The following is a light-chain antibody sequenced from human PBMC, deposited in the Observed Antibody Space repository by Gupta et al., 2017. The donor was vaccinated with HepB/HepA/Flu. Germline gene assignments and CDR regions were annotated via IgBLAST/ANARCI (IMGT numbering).Light chain of an antibody. Sequence: QSVLTQPPSVSAAHGQKVNISCSGSSSNIGNNHVSWYQQIPGTAPKLLMYENNKRPAGIPDRFSDSKSGTSATLDITGLQTGDEADYYCATLDSSLSAVVFGGGTKLTVL. CDR2: ENN. CDR1: SSNIGNNH. V-gene: IGLV1-51*02. CDR3: ATLDSSLSAVV. J-gene: IGLJ3*02.